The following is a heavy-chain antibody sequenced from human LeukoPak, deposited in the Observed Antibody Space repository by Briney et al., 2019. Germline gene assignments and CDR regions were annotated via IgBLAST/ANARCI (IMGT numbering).Heavy chain of an antibody. CDR3: ATVRYYYDSRSYFDY. CDR1: GYTLTELS. Sequence: ASVKVSFKVSGYTLTELSMHWVRQAPGKGLEWMGGFDPEDGETIYAQKFQGRVTMTEDTSTDTAYMELSSLRSEDTAVYYCATVRYYYDSRSYFDYWGQGTLVTVSS. V-gene: IGHV1-24*01. CDR2: FDPEDGET. J-gene: IGHJ4*02. D-gene: IGHD3-22*01.